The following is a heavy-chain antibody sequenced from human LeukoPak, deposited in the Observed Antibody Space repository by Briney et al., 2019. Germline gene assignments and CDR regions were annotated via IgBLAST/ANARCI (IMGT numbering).Heavy chain of an antibody. CDR3: ARSGDYDYVWGSYRYRPNPLAY. CDR1: GVTFSSYA. D-gene: IGHD3-16*02. V-gene: IGHV3-30-3*01. J-gene: IGHJ4*02. Sequence: GGSLRLSCAASGVTFSSYAMHWVRQAPGKGLEWVAVISYDGSNKYYADSVKGRFTISRDNSKNTLYLQMNSLRAEDTAVYYCARSGDYDYVWGSYRYRPNPLAYWGQGTLVTVSS. CDR2: ISYDGSNK.